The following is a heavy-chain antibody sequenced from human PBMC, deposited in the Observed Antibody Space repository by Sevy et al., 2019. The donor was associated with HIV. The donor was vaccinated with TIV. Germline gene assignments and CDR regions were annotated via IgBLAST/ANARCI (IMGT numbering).Heavy chain of an antibody. Sequence: GESLKISCAASGFRFSDYSMHWVRQAPGKGLEWVAVISYDGRNNKYNVDSVKGRFTISRDNSKNTLFLQMNSLRAEDSAIYYCARDRGEILRSAFDYWGQGTLVTVSS. CDR3: ARDRGEILRSAFDY. D-gene: IGHD3-16*01. CDR1: GFRFSDYS. J-gene: IGHJ4*02. CDR2: ISYDGRNNK. V-gene: IGHV3-30*14.